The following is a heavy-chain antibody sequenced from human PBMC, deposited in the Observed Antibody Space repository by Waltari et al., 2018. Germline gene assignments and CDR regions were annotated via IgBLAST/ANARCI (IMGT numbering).Heavy chain of an antibody. J-gene: IGHJ4*02. D-gene: IGHD6-13*01. CDR1: GYTFTSYA. Sequence: QVQLVQSGAEVKKPGASGKVSCKASGYTFTSYAMHWVRQAPGQRLEWMGWINAGNVNPKYSQKFQGRVTITADKSTSTAYMELSSLRSEDTAVYYCARGIAAAGPFDYWGQGTLVTVSS. CDR3: ARGIAAAGPFDY. CDR2: INAGNVNP. V-gene: IGHV1-3*01.